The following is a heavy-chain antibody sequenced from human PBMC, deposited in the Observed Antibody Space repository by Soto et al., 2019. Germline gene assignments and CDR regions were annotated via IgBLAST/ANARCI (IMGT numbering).Heavy chain of an antibody. V-gene: IGHV1-69*02. D-gene: IGHD3-10*01. CDR3: ASSYGSGYRAFDY. CDR1: GDTFNFYS. J-gene: IGHJ4*02. Sequence: QVQLVQSGAEVKRPGSSVKVSCKASGDTFNFYSINWVRQAPGLGLEWMGRVNPIVSMSNYAQKFQGRVPMTADKSTSTAYMELSSLRSEDTAIYYCASSYGSGYRAFDYWGQGALVTVPS. CDR2: VNPIVSMS.